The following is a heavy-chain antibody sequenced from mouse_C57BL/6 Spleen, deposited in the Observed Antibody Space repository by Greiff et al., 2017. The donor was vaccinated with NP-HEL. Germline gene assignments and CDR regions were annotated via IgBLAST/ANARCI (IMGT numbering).Heavy chain of an antibody. D-gene: IGHD2-4*01. Sequence: QVQLQQPGAELVKPGASVKLSCKASGYTFTSYWMHWVKQRPGRGLEWIGRIAPNRGGTKYNEKFKSKATLTVDKPTRTAYMQRSSLTSEYSAVYYCARRRDYEGYFDVWGTGTTVTVSS. CDR3: ARRRDYEGYFDV. V-gene: IGHV1-72*01. J-gene: IGHJ1*03. CDR1: GYTFTSYW. CDR2: IAPNRGGT.